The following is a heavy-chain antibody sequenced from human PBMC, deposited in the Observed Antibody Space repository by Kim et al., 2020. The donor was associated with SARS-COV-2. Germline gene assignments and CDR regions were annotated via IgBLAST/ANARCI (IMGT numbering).Heavy chain of an antibody. V-gene: IGHV4-59*01. CDR2: IYYSGST. J-gene: IGHJ3*02. Sequence: SETLSLTCTVSGGSISSYYWSWIRQPPGKGLEWIGYIYYSGSTNYNPSLKSRVTISVDTSKNQFSLKLSSVTAADTAVYYCARGGVQLRVGNSPKDAFDIWGQGTMVTVSS. CDR1: GGSISSYY. CDR3: ARGGVQLRVGNSPKDAFDI. D-gene: IGHD5-18*01.